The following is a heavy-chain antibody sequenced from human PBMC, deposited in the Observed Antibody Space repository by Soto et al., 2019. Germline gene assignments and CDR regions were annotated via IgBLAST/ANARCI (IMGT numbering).Heavy chain of an antibody. V-gene: IGHV1-3*01. CDR2: INAGNGNT. Sequence: GASVKVSCKASGYTFTSYAMHWVRQAPGQRLEWMGWINAGNGNTKYSQKFQGRVTITRDTSASTAYMELSSLRSEDTAVYYCARRSSSSWYYYGMDVWGQGTTVTVSS. D-gene: IGHD6-6*01. CDR3: ARRSSSSWYYYGMDV. CDR1: GYTFTSYA. J-gene: IGHJ6*02.